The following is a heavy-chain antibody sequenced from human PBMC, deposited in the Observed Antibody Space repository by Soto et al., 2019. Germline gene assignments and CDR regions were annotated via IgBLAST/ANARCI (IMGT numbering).Heavy chain of an antibody. CDR1: GGSITNSRYY. CDR3: ARHPFITSHRYYEH. D-gene: IGHD2-2*01. CDR2: IFYSGTT. V-gene: IGHV4-39*01. J-gene: IGHJ4*02. Sequence: SETLSLTCIVSGGSITNSRYYWGWIRQPPGKGLEWIGSIFYSGTTYYNPSLKSRVTISVDTSKSQFSLKLYSVTAADTALYYCARHPFITSHRYYEHWGQGTLVTVSS.